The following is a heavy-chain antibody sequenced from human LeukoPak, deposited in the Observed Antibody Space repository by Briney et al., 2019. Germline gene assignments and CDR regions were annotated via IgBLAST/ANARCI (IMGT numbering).Heavy chain of an antibody. Sequence: PGGSLRLSCAASGFTLSSYSMNWVRQAPGKGLEWVSSISSSSSYIYYADSVKGRFTISRDNAKNSLYLQMNSLRAEDTAVYYCATRTVVAATGSDYWGQGTLVTVSS. V-gene: IGHV3-21*01. CDR1: GFTLSSYS. D-gene: IGHD2-15*01. CDR3: ATRTVVAATGSDY. J-gene: IGHJ4*02. CDR2: ISSSSSYI.